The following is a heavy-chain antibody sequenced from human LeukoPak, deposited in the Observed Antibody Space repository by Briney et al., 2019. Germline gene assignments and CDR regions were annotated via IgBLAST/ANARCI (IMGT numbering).Heavy chain of an antibody. CDR1: GDSVSSNSAA. J-gene: IGHJ4*02. V-gene: IGHV6-1*01. CDR3: ARDLIYDSSGYYYFDY. CDR2: THYRSKWYN. D-gene: IGHD3-22*01. Sequence: SQTLSLTCAISGDSVSSNSAAWNWIRQSPSRGLEWLGRTHYRSKWYNDAAVSVNSRITINPDTSKTQFSLQLNSVTPENTALYYCARDLIYDSSGYYYFDYWGQGTLVTVSS.